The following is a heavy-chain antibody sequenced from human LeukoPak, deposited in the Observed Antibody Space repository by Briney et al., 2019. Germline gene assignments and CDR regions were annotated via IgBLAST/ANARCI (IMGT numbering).Heavy chain of an antibody. D-gene: IGHD7-27*01. V-gene: IGHV1-24*01. CDR1: GYTLTELS. CDR2: FDPEDGET. J-gene: IGHJ2*01. Sequence: ASVKVSCKVSGYTLTELSMHWVRQAPGKGLEWMGGFDPEDGETIYAQKFQGRVTMTEDTSTDTAYMELSSLRSEDTAVYYCASPQLGISPTPPGYFDLWGRGTLVTVSS. CDR3: ASPQLGISPTPPGYFDL.